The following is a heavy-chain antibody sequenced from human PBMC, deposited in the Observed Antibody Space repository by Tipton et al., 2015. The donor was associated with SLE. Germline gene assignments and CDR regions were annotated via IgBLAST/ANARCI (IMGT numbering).Heavy chain of an antibody. Sequence: QLVQSGAEVKKPGESLRISCKGSGYSFTSYWISWVRQMPGKGLEWMGRIDPSDSYTNYSPSFQGHVTISADKSISTAYLQWSSLKASDTAMYYCARRGDYYGSESYYSYWGQGTLVTVSS. CDR1: GYSFTSYW. D-gene: IGHD3-10*01. J-gene: IGHJ4*02. CDR3: ARRGDYYGSESYYSY. V-gene: IGHV5-10-1*01. CDR2: IDPSDSYT.